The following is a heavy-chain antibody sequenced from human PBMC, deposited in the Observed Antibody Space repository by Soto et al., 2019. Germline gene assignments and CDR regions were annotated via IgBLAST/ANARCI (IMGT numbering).Heavy chain of an antibody. J-gene: IGHJ4*02. V-gene: IGHV3-23*01. Sequence: EVQLLESGGGLVQPGGSLGLSCAASEFTFSNYAMSWVRPAPGKRLEWVSTISGTSGVTYYAYSVTGRFTISRDKSKNALPLQMNSLRADETAVYYCANGESSSWPAFDYWGQGTLVTVSS. CDR2: ISGTSGVT. D-gene: IGHD6-13*01. CDR1: EFTFSNYA. CDR3: ANGESSSWPAFDY.